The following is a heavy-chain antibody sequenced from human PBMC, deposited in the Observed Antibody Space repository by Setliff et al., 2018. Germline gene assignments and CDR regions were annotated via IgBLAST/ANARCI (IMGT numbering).Heavy chain of an antibody. CDR2: IYHSGST. CDR1: GYSISSGYY. J-gene: IGHJ4*02. CDR3: AKGAGRHDSVLQFLEWLFPAFDY. V-gene: IGHV4-38-2*01. D-gene: IGHD3-3*01. Sequence: SETLSLTCAVSGYSISSGYYWGWIRQPPGKGLEWIGSIYHSGSTYYNPSLKSRVTISVVTSKNQFSLKLSSVTAEDTAVYYCAKGAGRHDSVLQFLEWLFPAFDYWGQGTLVTVSS.